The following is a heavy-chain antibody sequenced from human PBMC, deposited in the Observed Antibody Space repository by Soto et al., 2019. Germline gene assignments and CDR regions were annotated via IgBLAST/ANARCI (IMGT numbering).Heavy chain of an antibody. CDR1: GGSFIGYY. V-gene: IGHV4-34*01. CDR3: ASGLGRRIAARSYYYYGMDV. D-gene: IGHD6-6*01. Sequence: SETLSLTCAVYGGSFIGYYWSWIRQPPGKGLYLIGEINHSGSTNYNPSLKSRVTISVDTSKNQFSLKLSSVTAADTAVYYCASGLGRRIAARSYYYYGMDVWGQGTTVTVSS. CDR2: INHSGST. J-gene: IGHJ6*02.